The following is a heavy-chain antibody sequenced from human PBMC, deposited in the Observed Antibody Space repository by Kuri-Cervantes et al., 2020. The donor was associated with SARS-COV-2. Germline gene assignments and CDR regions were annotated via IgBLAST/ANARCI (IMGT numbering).Heavy chain of an antibody. CDR3: AHRRGGYSGYDPFYYYYGMDV. Sequence: SGPTLVKPTQTLTLTCTFSGFSLSTSGMCVSWIRQPPGKALEWLALIYWDDDRRYSPSLKSRLTITKDTSKNQVVLTMTNMDPVDTATYYCAHRRGGYSGYDPFYYYYGMDVWGQGTTVTVSS. J-gene: IGHJ6*02. CDR2: IYWDDDR. CDR1: GFSLSTSGMC. D-gene: IGHD5-12*01. V-gene: IGHV2-5*08.